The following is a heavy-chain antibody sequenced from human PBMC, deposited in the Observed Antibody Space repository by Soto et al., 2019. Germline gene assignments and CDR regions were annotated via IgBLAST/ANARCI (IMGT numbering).Heavy chain of an antibody. J-gene: IGHJ3*01. CDR1: GGSINSGRYY. D-gene: IGHD1-26*01. V-gene: IGHV4-31*03. CDR3: ARARWELRLGADV. CDR2: IYDSGST. Sequence: QVQLQESGPGLVKPSQTLSLTCTVSGGSINSGRYYWSWIRQHPGKGLEWIGYIYDSGSTYYNPSLKSRLTISVDTSKNQFSLKLSSVTAADTAVYYCARARWELRLGADVWGQGTMDTVSS.